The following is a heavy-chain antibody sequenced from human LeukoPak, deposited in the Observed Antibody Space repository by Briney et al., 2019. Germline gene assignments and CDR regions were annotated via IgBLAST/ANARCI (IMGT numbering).Heavy chain of an antibody. D-gene: IGHD2-2*01. CDR3: ARDHEDCSSASCYD. CDR2: INPNSGGT. Sequence: ASVKVSCKASGYTFTSYGISWVRQAPGQGLEWMGRINPNSGGTNYAQKFQGRVTMTRDTSISTAYMELSRLRSDDTAVYYCARDHEDCSSASCYDWGQGTLVTVSS. V-gene: IGHV1-2*06. CDR1: GYTFTSYG. J-gene: IGHJ4*02.